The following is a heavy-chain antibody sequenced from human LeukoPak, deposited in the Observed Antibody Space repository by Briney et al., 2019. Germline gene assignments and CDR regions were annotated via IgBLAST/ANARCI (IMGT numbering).Heavy chain of an antibody. J-gene: IGHJ3*02. CDR3: ARGNEFSWSGPGAFDI. CDR1: GYTFTGYY. V-gene: IGHV1-2*02. CDR2: INPNSGGT. D-gene: IGHD3-3*01. Sequence: ASVKVSCKASGYTFTGYYMHWVRQAPGQGLEWMGWINPNSGGTNYAQKFQGRVTMTRDTSISTAYMELSRLRSDDTAVYYCARGNEFSWSGPGAFDIWGQGTMVTVSS.